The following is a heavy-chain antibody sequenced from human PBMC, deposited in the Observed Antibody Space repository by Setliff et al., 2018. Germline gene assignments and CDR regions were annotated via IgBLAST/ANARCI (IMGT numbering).Heavy chain of an antibody. CDR1: GESFSNNY. D-gene: IGHD5-12*01. Sequence: PSETLSLTCSVYGESFSNNYWGWIRQPPGKGLEWVGSIYHSGSTYYNPSLKSRVTISVDTSKNQFSLKLSSVTAADTAVYYCARQAHDLKGGATLFYWFDPWGQGTLVTVSS. CDR2: IYHSGST. J-gene: IGHJ5*02. CDR3: ARQAHDLKGGATLFYWFDP. V-gene: IGHV4-38-2*02.